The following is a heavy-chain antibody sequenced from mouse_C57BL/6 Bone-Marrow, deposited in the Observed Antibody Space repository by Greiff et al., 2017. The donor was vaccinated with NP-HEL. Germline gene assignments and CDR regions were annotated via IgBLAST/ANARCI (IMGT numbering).Heavy chain of an antibody. Sequence: EVKLMESGGGLVKPGGSLKLSCAASGFTFSDYGMHWVRQAPEKGLAWVAYISSGSSTIYYADTVKGRFTISRDNAKNTLFLQMTSLRSEDTAMYYCARLGNRAWFAYWGQGTLVTVSA. V-gene: IGHV5-17*01. D-gene: IGHD2-1*01. CDR3: ARLGNRAWFAY. J-gene: IGHJ3*01. CDR1: GFTFSDYG. CDR2: ISSGSSTI.